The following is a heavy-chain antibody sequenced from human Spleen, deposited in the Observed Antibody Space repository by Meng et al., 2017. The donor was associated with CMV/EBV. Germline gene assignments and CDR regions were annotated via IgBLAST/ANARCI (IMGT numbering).Heavy chain of an antibody. Sequence: AASGFTFSSYSMNWVRQAPGKGLEWVSSISSSSSYIYYADSVKGRFTNSRDNAKNSLYLQMNSLRAEDTAVYYCARHDIVVVPTFDYWGQGTLVTVSS. V-gene: IGHV3-21*01. J-gene: IGHJ4*02. D-gene: IGHD2-2*01. CDR3: ARHDIVVVPTFDY. CDR2: ISSSSSYI. CDR1: GFTFSSYS.